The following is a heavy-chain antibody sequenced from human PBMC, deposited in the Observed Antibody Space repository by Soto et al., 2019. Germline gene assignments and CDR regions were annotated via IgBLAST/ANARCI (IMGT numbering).Heavy chain of an antibody. Sequence: EVQLVESGGGLVQPGRSLRLSCAASGFTFDDYARHWVRQAPGKGLEWVSGISRNSGSIGYADSVKGRFTISRDNAKNALYLQRTSLRADDTALSYCGKALHLGELSSFDYWGQGPLVTLSS. D-gene: IGHD3-16*02. CDR3: GKALHLGELSSFDY. CDR2: ISRNSGSI. J-gene: IGHJ4*02. CDR1: GFTFDDYA. V-gene: IGHV3-9*01.